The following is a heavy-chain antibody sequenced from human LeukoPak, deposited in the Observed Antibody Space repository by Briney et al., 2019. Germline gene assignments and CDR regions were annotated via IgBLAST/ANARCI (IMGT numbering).Heavy chain of an antibody. V-gene: IGHV1-69*01. CDR2: IIPIFGTA. CDR3: ARGEVGYCSSTSCYDWFGP. CDR1: GGTFSSYA. J-gene: IGHJ5*02. D-gene: IGHD2-2*01. Sequence: GSSVKVSCKASGGTFSSYAIRWVRQAPGQGLEWMGGIIPIFGTANYAQKFQGRVTITADESTSTAYMELSSLRSEDTAVYYCARGEVGYCSSTSCYDWFGPWGQGTLVTVSS.